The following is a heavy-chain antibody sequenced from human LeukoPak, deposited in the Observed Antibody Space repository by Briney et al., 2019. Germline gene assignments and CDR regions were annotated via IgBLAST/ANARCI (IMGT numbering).Heavy chain of an antibody. Sequence: PGGSLRLSCAASGFTFSSYEMNWVRQAPGKGLEWVSYISSSGSTIYYADSVQGRFTISRDNAKNSLYLQMNSLRAEDTAVYYCARDQTTNYGSGSFYFDYWGQGTLVTVSS. V-gene: IGHV3-48*03. D-gene: IGHD3-10*01. CDR1: GFTFSSYE. CDR3: ARDQTTNYGSGSFYFDY. J-gene: IGHJ4*02. CDR2: ISSSGSTI.